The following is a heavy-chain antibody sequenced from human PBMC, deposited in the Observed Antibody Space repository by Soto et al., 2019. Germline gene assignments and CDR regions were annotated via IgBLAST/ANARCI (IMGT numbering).Heavy chain of an antibody. CDR2: ISGDGSRT. CDR3: TADPDSYGFSYFHY. V-gene: IGHV3-74*03. J-gene: IGHJ4*01. CDR1: GFTFSNYW. D-gene: IGHD5-18*01. Sequence: GGSLRLSCAASGFTFSNYWMHWVRQAPGRGLVWVSRISGDGSRTTYADSVKGRFTISRDNAKNTLYLQMNSLRAEDSAMYHCTADPDSYGFSYFHYWGHGALVTVSS.